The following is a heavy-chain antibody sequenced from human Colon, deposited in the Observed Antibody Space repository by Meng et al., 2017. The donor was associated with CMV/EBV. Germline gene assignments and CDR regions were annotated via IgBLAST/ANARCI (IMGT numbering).Heavy chain of an antibody. CDR1: GFTFSNYW. D-gene: IGHD2/OR15-2a*01. V-gene: IGHV3-21*04. J-gene: IGHJ5*02. CDR3: AKDRTCNS. CDR2: ISSGSSDI. Sequence: GESLKISCVASGFTFSNYWMHWVRQAPGKGLEWVSSISSGSSDIYYADSVKGRFTISRDNSKNTLYLQMNSLRADDTAVYYCAKDRTCNSWGQGTLVTVSS.